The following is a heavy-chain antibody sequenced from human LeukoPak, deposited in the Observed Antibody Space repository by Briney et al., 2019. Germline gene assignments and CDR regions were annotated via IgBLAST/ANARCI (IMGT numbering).Heavy chain of an antibody. Sequence: GGSLRLSCAASGFTFSSYAMSWVRQAPGKGLEWVSAISGSDGSTSYADSVKGRFTISRDNSKNTLYLQMNSLTAEDTAVYYCAKDMGYSVRGVIITSHLFDYWGQGTLVTVSS. V-gene: IGHV3-23*01. J-gene: IGHJ4*02. CDR1: GFTFSSYA. CDR2: ISGSDGST. CDR3: AKDMGYSVRGVIITSHLFDY. D-gene: IGHD3-10*01.